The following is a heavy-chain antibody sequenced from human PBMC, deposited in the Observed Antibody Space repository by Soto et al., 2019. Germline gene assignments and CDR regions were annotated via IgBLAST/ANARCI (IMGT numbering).Heavy chain of an antibody. CDR2: FDPEDGET. J-gene: IGHJ5*02. CDR1: GYTLTELS. CDR3: ARDRGSSGWSLNWFDP. Sequence: ASVKVSCKVSGYTLTELSMHWVRQAPGKGLEWMGGFDPEDGETIYAQKFQGRVTMTADTSTDTAYMELSSLRSEDTAVYYCARDRGSSGWSLNWFDPWGQGTLVTV. D-gene: IGHD6-19*01. V-gene: IGHV1-24*01.